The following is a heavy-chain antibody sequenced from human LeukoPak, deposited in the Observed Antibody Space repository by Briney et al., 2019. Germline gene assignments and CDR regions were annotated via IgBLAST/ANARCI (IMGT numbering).Heavy chain of an antibody. CDR3: ARALYTSGWYPDYFDY. J-gene: IGHJ4*02. V-gene: IGHV3-7*01. Sequence: TGGSLRLSCAASGFAFSNYWMTWVRQAPGKGLEWVANIKRDGSDKYYVDSVKGRFTISRDNAENSLYLEVNSLRAEDTAVYYCARALYTSGWYPDYFDYWGQGTLVTVSS. CDR1: GFAFSNYW. D-gene: IGHD6-19*01. CDR2: IKRDGSDK.